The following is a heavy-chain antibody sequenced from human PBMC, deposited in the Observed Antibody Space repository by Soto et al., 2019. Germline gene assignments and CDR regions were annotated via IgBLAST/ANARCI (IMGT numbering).Heavy chain of an antibody. V-gene: IGHV1-2*02. Sequence: ASVKVSCKTSGYTFTDYYMHWVRHAPGQGLEWMGWINPNSGGPISAQKFQGRVTMTEDTSTDTAYMELSSLRSEDTAVYYCATTSRGLRWFDPWGQGTLVTVSS. CDR3: ATTSRGLRWFDP. CDR1: GYTFTDYY. D-gene: IGHD1-1*01. J-gene: IGHJ5*02. CDR2: INPNSGGP.